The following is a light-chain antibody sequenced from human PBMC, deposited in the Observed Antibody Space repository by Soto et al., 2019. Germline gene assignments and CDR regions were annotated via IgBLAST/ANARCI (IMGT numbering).Light chain of an antibody. CDR2: WAS. CDR3: QQYYTTPRT. Sequence: DIVMTQSPDSLALSLGERATINCKSSQSVLHSSNNRNYLAWYQQKPGQPPKLLIYWASTRESGVPDRFSGSGSGTDFTLTISSLQTEDVAVYYCQQYYTTPRTFGHGTKVEIK. V-gene: IGKV4-1*01. J-gene: IGKJ1*01. CDR1: QSVLHSSNNRNY.